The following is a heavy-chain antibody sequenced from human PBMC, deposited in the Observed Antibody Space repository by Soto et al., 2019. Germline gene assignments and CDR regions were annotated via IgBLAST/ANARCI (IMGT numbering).Heavy chain of an antibody. CDR1: GDSISSYY. Sequence: SETLSLTCTISGDSISSYYWSWIRQPPGKGLEWIGYIYFGGSTDYNPSLKSRVTMSVDTSKNQFSLNLYSVTAADTAVYYCARDRHTGSWYKYWGQGTLVTVSS. J-gene: IGHJ4*02. CDR3: ARDRHTGSWYKY. V-gene: IGHV4-59*01. CDR2: IYFGGST. D-gene: IGHD6-13*01.